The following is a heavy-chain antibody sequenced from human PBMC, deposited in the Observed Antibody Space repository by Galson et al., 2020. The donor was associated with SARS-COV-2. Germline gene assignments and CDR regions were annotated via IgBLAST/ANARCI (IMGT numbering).Heavy chain of an antibody. CDR2: IYYSGST. J-gene: IGHJ6*03. Sequence: SETLSLTCTVSGGSISSSSYYWGWIRQPPGKGLEWIGSIYYSGSTYYNPSLKSRVTISVDTSKNQFSLKLSSVTAADTAVYYCARGGSGSWGVHYYMDVWGKGTTVTVSS. D-gene: IGHD3-10*01. CDR3: ARGGSGSWGVHYYMDV. CDR1: GGSISSSSYY. V-gene: IGHV4-39*07.